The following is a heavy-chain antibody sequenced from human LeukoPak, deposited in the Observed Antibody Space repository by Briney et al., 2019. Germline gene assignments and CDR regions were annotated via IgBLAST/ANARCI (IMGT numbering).Heavy chain of an antibody. Sequence: GGSLRLSCAASGFTFDDYAMHWVRQAPGRGLEWVSLINADGSSTYYADSVKGRFTISRDNSKNSLFLQMNSLRTEDTALYYCAKDLGDYGDSGKDYWGQGTLVTVSS. J-gene: IGHJ4*02. D-gene: IGHD4-17*01. V-gene: IGHV3-43*02. CDR3: AKDLGDYGDSGKDY. CDR2: INADGSST. CDR1: GFTFDDYA.